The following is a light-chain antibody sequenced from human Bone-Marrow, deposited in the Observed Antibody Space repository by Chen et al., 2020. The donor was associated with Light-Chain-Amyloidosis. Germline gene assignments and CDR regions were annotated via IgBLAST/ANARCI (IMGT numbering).Light chain of an antibody. V-gene: IGLV2-14*01. Sequence: QSALTQPASVSGSPGQSITISCTGTSSDVGGDNHVSWYQQHPDKAPKLMIYEVTNRPSWVPDRFSGSKSDNTASLTRSGLQTEYEADYFCSSYTVTNTLVFGSGTRVTGL. J-gene: IGLJ1*01. CDR1: SSDVGGDNH. CDR3: SSYTVTNTLV. CDR2: EVT.